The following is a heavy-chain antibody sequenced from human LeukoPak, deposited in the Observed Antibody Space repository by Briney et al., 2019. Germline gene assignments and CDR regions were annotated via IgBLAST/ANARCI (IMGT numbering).Heavy chain of an antibody. CDR3: ARRRYYGSGSYYKGHNWFGP. J-gene: IGHJ5*02. CDR2: INHSGST. V-gene: IGHV4-34*01. D-gene: IGHD3-10*01. CDR1: GGSFSGYY. Sequence: SETLSLTCAVYGGSFSGYYWSWIRQPPGKGLEWIGEINHSGSTNYNPSLKSRVTISVDTSKNQFSLKLSSVTAADTAVYYCARRRYYGSGSYYKGHNWFGPWGQGTLVTVSS.